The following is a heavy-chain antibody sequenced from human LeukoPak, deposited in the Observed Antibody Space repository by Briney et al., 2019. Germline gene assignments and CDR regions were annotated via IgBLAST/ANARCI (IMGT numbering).Heavy chain of an antibody. D-gene: IGHD2-2*01. V-gene: IGHV4-4*07. CDR3: ASCDCSSTSCYPNYYYYYMDV. CDR2: IYTSGST. J-gene: IGHJ6*03. CDR1: GGSISSYY. Sequence: PSETLSLTCTVSGGSISSYYWSWIRQPAGKGLEWIGRIYTSGSTNYNPSLKSRVTISVDTSKNQFSLKLSSVTAADTAVYYCASCDCSSTSCYPNYYYYYMDVWGKGTTVTVSS.